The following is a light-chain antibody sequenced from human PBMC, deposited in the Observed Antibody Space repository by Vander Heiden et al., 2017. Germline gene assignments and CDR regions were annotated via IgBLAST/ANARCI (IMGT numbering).Light chain of an antibody. CDR1: SSNIGENA. V-gene: IGLV1-36*01. J-gene: IGLJ2*01. Sequence: QSVLTQPPSVSEAPRQRVTIPCSASSSNIGENAVNWYQKLPRKAPQLPIYYDDSLPAGVSGRFSGFKSGTSSSLAISGLQSGDEADYYCAVWDYSLNGVVFGGGTKLTVL. CDR3: AVWDYSLNGVV. CDR2: YDD.